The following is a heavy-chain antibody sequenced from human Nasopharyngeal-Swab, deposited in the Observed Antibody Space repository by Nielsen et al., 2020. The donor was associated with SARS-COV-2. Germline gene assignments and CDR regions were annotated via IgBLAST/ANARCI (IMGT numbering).Heavy chain of an antibody. J-gene: IGHJ4*02. CDR2: INHSGST. CDR3: ARGSVVPAAPAVDYFDY. D-gene: IGHD2-2*01. Sequence: RQAPGKGLEWIGEINHSGSTNYNPSLKSRVTISVDTSKNQFSLKLSSVTAADTAVYYCARGSVVPAAPAVDYFDYWGQGTLVTV. V-gene: IGHV4-34*01.